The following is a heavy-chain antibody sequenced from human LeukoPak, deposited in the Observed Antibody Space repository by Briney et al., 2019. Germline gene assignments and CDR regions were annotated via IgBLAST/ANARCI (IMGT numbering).Heavy chain of an antibody. V-gene: IGHV1-8*01. CDR2: MNPNSGNT. CDR3: ARATRGALRCFVGSHYYYMDV. J-gene: IGHJ6*03. D-gene: IGHD3-9*01. CDR1: GYTFTSYD. Sequence: GAPVKVSCKASGYTFTSYDINRVRQATGQGLEWMGWMNPNSGNTGYAQKFQGRVTMTRNTSISTAYMELSSLRSEDTAVYYCARATRGALRCFVGSHYYYMDVWGKGTTVTISS.